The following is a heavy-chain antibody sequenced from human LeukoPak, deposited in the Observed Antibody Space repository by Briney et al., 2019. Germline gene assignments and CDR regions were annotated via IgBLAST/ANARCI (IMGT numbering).Heavy chain of an antibody. J-gene: IGHJ5*02. V-gene: IGHV3-21*01. D-gene: IGHD3-22*01. CDR3: ARNYDTGGCGYNWFDP. CDR1: GFTFSTYS. Sequence: PGGSLRLSCAASGFTFSTYSMNWVRQAPGKGLEWVSSITGSSSFIYYADSVKGRFTISRDNVRNSLHLQMNSLRAEDTAVYYCARNYDTGGCGYNWFDPWGQGTLVTVSS. CDR2: ITGSSSFI.